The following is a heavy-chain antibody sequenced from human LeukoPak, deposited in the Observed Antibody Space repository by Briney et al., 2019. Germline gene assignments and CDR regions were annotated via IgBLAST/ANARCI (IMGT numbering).Heavy chain of an antibody. CDR2: IWYDGSNK. J-gene: IGHJ4*02. CDR1: GFTFSSCG. CDR3: ASASGWYEPIDY. D-gene: IGHD6-19*01. Sequence: PGRSLRLSCAASGFTFSSCGMHWVRQAPGKGLEWVAVIWYDGSNKYYADSVKGRFTISRDNSKNTLYLQMNSLRAEDTAVYYCASASGWYEPIDYWGQGTLVTVSS. V-gene: IGHV3-33*01.